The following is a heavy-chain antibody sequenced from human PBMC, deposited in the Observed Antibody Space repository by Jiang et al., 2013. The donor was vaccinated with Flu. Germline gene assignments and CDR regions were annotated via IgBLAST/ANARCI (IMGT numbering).Heavy chain of an antibody. D-gene: IGHD3-22*01. V-gene: IGHV3-30*18. Sequence: RLSCAASRFTFNSYGMHWVRQAPGKGLEWVAVISFDGGSKYYADSVKGRFTISRDNSKSTLYLQMSTLRAEDTAVYYCAKDRIRYFYDNSGYYFDHWGQGTLVTVSS. J-gene: IGHJ4*02. CDR3: AKDRIRYFYDNSGYYFDH. CDR2: ISFDGGSK. CDR1: RFTFNSYG.